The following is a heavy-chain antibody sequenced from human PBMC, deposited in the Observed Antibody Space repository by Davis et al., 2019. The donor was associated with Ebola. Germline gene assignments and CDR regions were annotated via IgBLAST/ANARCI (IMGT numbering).Heavy chain of an antibody. V-gene: IGHV3-21*01. J-gene: IGHJ4*02. CDR3: ARELAVVFFDY. D-gene: IGHD6-19*01. CDR2: ISSSSSYI. CDR1: GFTFRSYS. Sequence: GGSLRLSCAASGFTFRSYSMNWVRQAPGKGLEWVSSISSSSSYIYYADSVKGRFTISRDNAKNSLYLQMNSLRAEDTAVYYCARELAVVFFDYWGQGTLVTVSS.